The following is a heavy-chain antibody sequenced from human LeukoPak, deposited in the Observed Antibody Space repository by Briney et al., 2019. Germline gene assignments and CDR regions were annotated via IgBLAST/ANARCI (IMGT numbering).Heavy chain of an antibody. J-gene: IGHJ3*01. CDR2: IIPIVGTA. CDR3: ASSITPDPPAD. V-gene: IGHV1-69*01. Sequence: GSSVKVSCKASGGTFSSYAISWVRQAPGQGLEWMGGIIPIVGTANYGQKFQGRVTITADESTSTAYMELSSLRSGDTAVYYCASSITPDPPADWGQGTMVTVSS. CDR1: GGTFSSYA. D-gene: IGHD5-24*01.